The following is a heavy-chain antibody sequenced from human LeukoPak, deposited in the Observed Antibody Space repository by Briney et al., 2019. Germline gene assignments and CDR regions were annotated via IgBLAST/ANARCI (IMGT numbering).Heavy chain of an antibody. CDR3: ARVDRYHYYLDV. Sequence: GSSVKVSCKASGGTFSSYSITWVRQAPGQGLEWMGGIMPLFNTANYAQQFQGRVTITTDESASTAYMELSSLGFEDTAMYYCARVDRYHYYLDVWGKGTTVTVSS. V-gene: IGHV1-69*05. CDR2: IMPLFNTA. J-gene: IGHJ6*03. CDR1: GGTFSSYS.